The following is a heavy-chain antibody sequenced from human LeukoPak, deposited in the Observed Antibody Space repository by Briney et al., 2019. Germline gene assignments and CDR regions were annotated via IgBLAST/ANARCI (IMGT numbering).Heavy chain of an antibody. CDR2: IYYSGST. Sequence: SETLSLTCTVSGGSISSSSYYWGWIRQPPGKGLEWIGSIYYSGSTYYNPSLKSRVTISVDTSKNQFSLKLSSVTAADTAVYYCARQPRSYCSSTSCHPSCFDYWGQGTLVTVSS. CDR3: ARQPRSYCSSTSCHPSCFDY. CDR1: GGSISSSSYY. V-gene: IGHV4-39*01. J-gene: IGHJ4*02. D-gene: IGHD2-2*01.